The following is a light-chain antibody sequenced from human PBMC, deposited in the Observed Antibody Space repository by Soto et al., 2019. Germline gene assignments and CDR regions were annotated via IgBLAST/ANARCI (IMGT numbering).Light chain of an antibody. V-gene: IGKV1-5*01. CDR2: AAS. J-gene: IGKJ1*01. CDR3: LQYNSNSRT. Sequence: DIQMTQSPSTLSGSVGDRVTITCRASQSISSWLAWYQQKPGKAPELLIYAASSLESGVPSRFSGSGSGREITLTISSLQPDDFATYYCLQYNSNSRTFGQGTKVDIK. CDR1: QSISSW.